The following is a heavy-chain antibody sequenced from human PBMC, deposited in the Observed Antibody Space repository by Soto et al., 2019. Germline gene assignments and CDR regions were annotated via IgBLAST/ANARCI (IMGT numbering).Heavy chain of an antibody. CDR2: ISYDGSNK. D-gene: IGHD6-19*01. CDR1: GFTFSSYG. V-gene: IGHV3-30*18. J-gene: IGHJ4*02. CDR3: AKDPSIAVALPQDY. Sequence: QVQLVESGGGVVQPGRSLRLSCAASGFTFSSYGMHWVRQAPGKGLEWVAVISYDGSNKYYADSVKGRFTISRDNSKNTLYLQMNSLRAEDTAVYYCAKDPSIAVALPQDYWGQGTLVTVSS.